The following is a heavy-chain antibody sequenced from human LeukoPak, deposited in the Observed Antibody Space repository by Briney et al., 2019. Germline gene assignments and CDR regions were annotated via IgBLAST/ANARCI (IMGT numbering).Heavy chain of an antibody. Sequence: GGSLRLSCVVSGFTFSSYCMIWVRQAPGKGLQWVANMKKDGSETNYGDSVKGRFTISRDNAKNSLYLQMNSLRAEDTAVYYCGRHRSGSGTYFIDHWGQGTLVSVSS. D-gene: IGHD3-10*01. CDR1: GFTFSSYC. CDR2: MKKDGSET. J-gene: IGHJ4*02. CDR3: GRHRSGSGTYFIDH. V-gene: IGHV3-7*01.